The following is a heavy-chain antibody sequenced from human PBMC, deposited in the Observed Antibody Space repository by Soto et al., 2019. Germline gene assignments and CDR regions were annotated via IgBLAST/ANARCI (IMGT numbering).Heavy chain of an antibody. V-gene: IGHV4-39*07. J-gene: IGHJ4*02. CDR1: GGSITSSNNY. Sequence: PSETLSLTCTVSGGSITSSNNYWGWIRQPPGKGLEWIGEINHSGSTNYNPSLKSRVTISVDTSKNQFSLKLSSVTAADTAVYYCARGLRRRLDIYYFDYWGQGTLVTVSS. CDR3: ARGLRRRLDIYYFDY. D-gene: IGHD6-25*01. CDR2: INHSGST.